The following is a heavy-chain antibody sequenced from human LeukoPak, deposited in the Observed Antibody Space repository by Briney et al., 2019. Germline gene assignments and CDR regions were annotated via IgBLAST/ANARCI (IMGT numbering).Heavy chain of an antibody. V-gene: IGHV3-53*01. D-gene: IGHD1-14*01. CDR2: IYSGGST. J-gene: IGHJ3*02. Sequence: VGSLRLSSAAPGVTLSSNYMSWVRQAPGKGLEWVSSIYSGGSTYYADFVKGRFTISRDNSKDTVYLQMNSLRAEDTAVYFCARVRLGRSERNLDAFENWGQGTMVTVSS. CDR1: GVTLSSNY. CDR3: ARVRLGRSERNLDAFEN.